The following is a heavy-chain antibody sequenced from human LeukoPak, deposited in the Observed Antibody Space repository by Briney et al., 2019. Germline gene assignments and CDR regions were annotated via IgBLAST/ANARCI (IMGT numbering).Heavy chain of an antibody. Sequence: SETLSLTCAVSGYSISSGYQWAWIRQPPGKGLEWIGSIYHSGSAHYNPSLKSRVTISVDTSNNQFSLKLSSVTAADTAVYYCARDPRWLTPYCTSTSCYENYFDPWGQGTLVTVSS. CDR1: GYSISSGYQ. CDR2: IYHSGSA. V-gene: IGHV4-38-2*02. J-gene: IGHJ5*02. D-gene: IGHD2-2*01. CDR3: ARDPRWLTPYCTSTSCYENYFDP.